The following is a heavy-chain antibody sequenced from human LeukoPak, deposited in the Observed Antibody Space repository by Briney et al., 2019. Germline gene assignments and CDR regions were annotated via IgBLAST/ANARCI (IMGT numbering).Heavy chain of an antibody. Sequence: PGGSLRLSCEASGFTFSSYAMSWVRQAPGKGLEWVSAISGSGGSTYYADSVKGRFTISRDNSKNTLYLQMNSLRVDDTAVYYCAKDGTRGIRFGKISHYFDYWGQGTLVTVSS. CDR2: ISGSGGST. CDR3: AKDGTRGIRFGKISHYFDY. V-gene: IGHV3-23*01. CDR1: GFTFSSYA. J-gene: IGHJ4*02. D-gene: IGHD3-10*01.